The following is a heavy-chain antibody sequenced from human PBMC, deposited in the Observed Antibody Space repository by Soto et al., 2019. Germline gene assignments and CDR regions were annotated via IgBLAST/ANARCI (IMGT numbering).Heavy chain of an antibody. CDR3: TRDPYSGTYYPFDY. J-gene: IGHJ4*02. CDR1: GFTFGDYA. V-gene: IGHV3-49*04. Sequence: PGGSLRLSCTVSGFTFGDYAMSWVRQAPGKGLEWVGFIRSKAYGGTTEYAASVKGRFTISRDDSKSIAYLQMNSPKTEDTAVYYCTRDPYSGTYYPFDYWGQGTLVTVSS. CDR2: IRSKAYGGTT. D-gene: IGHD1-26*01.